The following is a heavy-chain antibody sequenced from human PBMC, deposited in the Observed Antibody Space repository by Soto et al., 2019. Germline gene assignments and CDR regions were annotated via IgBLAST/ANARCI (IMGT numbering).Heavy chain of an antibody. CDR3: ASLGDYYDSSGYYGY. V-gene: IGHV3-7*01. J-gene: IGHJ4*02. D-gene: IGHD3-22*01. CDR2: IKQDGSEK. Sequence: EVQLVESGGGLVQPGGSLRLSCAASGFTFSSYWMSWVRQAPGKGLEWVANIKQDGSEKYYADSVKGRFTISRDNSKNTLYLQMNSLRAEDTAVYYCASLGDYYDSSGYYGYWGQGTLVTVSS. CDR1: GFTFSSYW.